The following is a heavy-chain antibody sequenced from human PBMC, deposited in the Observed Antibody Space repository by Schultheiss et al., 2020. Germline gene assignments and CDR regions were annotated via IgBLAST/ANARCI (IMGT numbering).Heavy chain of an antibody. CDR2: IDWDDDK. V-gene: IGHV2-5*08. CDR3: ARIGYYDSSGYT. J-gene: IGHJ5*02. Sequence: SGPTLVKPTQTLTLTCTFSGFSLSTSGMCVSWIRQPPGKALEWLARIDWDDDKRYSPSLKSRLIITKDTSKNQVVLRMMNMDPMDTATYYCARIGYYDSSGYTWGQGTLVTVSS. CDR1: GFSLSTSGMC. D-gene: IGHD3-22*01.